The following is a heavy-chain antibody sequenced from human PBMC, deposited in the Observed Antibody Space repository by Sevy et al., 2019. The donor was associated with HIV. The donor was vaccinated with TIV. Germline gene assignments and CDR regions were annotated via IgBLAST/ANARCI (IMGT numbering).Heavy chain of an antibody. Sequence: ASVKVSCKTSGYTFTGYSMHWVRQAPGQGLEWMGRTTPNSGGTNYAQKFQGRVTMTRATSIRTAYMELSRLRSDDTAVYYCAREGSYSYDSSGYYPFDYWGHGTLVTVSS. V-gene: IGHV1-2*06. CDR2: TTPNSGGT. D-gene: IGHD3-22*01. J-gene: IGHJ4*01. CDR3: AREGSYSYDSSGYYPFDY. CDR1: GYTFTGYS.